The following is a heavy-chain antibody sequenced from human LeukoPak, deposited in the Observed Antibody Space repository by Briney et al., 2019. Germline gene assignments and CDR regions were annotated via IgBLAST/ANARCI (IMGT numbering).Heavy chain of an antibody. V-gene: IGHV4-31*03. CDR3: ARDQIGGFGGY. Sequence: SETLSLTCTVSGGSISSGGYYWRWIRQHPGKGLEWIGYIYYSGSTYYNPSLKSRVTISVDTSKNQFSLKLSSVTAADTAVYYCARDQIGGFGGYWGQGTLVTVSS. CDR1: GGSISSGGYY. CDR2: IYYSGST. D-gene: IGHD3-10*01. J-gene: IGHJ4*02.